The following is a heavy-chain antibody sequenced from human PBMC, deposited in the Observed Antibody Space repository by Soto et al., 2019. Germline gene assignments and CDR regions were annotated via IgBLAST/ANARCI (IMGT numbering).Heavy chain of an antibody. CDR2: IIPNFGTA. CDR3: AREGLGYCSGGSCQDWYFDL. Sequence: QVQLVQSGAEVKKPGSSVKVSCKASGGTFSSYAISWVRQAPGQGLEWMGGIIPNFGTANYAQKFQGRVTITADESTSTAYMELSSLRSEDTAVYYCAREGLGYCSGGSCQDWYFDLWGRGTLVTVSS. J-gene: IGHJ2*01. CDR1: GGTFSSYA. V-gene: IGHV1-69*01. D-gene: IGHD2-15*01.